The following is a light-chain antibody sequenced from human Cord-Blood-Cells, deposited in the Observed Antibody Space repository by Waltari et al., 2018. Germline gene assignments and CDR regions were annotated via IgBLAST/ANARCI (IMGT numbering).Light chain of an antibody. CDR1: SSDVGGYNY. J-gene: IGLJ2*01. CDR2: DVS. Sequence: SGSPGQSVTISCTGTSSDVGGYNYVSWYQQHPGKAPKLMIYDVSKRPSGVPDRFSGSKSGNTASLTISGLQAEDEADYYCCSYAGSVVFGGGTKLTVL. CDR3: CSYAGSVV. V-gene: IGLV2-11*01.